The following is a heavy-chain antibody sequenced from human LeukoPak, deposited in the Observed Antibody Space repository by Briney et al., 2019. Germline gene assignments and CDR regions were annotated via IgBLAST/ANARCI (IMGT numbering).Heavy chain of an antibody. CDR1: GGSISSSNYY. V-gene: IGHV4-39*07. D-gene: IGHD3-22*01. CDR2: IYYSGST. CDR3: ARRLRGYYYGYFDY. J-gene: IGHJ4*02. Sequence: SETLSLTCTVSGGSISSSNYYWGWIRQPPGKGLEWIGSIYYSGSTYYNPSLKSRVTISVDTSKNQFSLKLSSVTAADTAVYYCARRLRGYYYGYFDYWGQETLVTVSS.